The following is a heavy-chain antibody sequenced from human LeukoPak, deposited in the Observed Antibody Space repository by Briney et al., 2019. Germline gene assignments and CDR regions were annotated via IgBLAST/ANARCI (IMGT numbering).Heavy chain of an antibody. J-gene: IGHJ4*02. CDR3: ASTQRGDYFDY. V-gene: IGHV3-66*01. CDR2: IYSGGST. D-gene: IGHD2-15*01. CDR1: GFTVSSNY. Sequence: GGSLRLSCAASGFTVSSNYMSWVRQAPGKGLEWVSVIYSGGSTYYADSVKGRFTISRDNSKNTLYLQMNSLRAEDTAVYYCASTQRGDYFDYWGQGTLVTVS.